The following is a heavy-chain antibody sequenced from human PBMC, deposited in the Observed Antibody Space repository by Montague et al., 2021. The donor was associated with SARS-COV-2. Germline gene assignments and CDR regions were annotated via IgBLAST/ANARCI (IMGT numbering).Heavy chain of an antibody. D-gene: IGHD6-19*01. Sequence: SETLSLTCTVSGGSTSSYYWSWIRQPPGKGLEWIGSIYYSGTTYYNPSLQSRVTISVDTSKKQFSLKLSSVTAADTAVYYCARETYTSGWFQQFDYWGQGTLVTVSS. CDR3: ARETYTSGWFQQFDY. CDR2: IYYSGTT. J-gene: IGHJ4*02. CDR1: GGSTSSYY. V-gene: IGHV4-59*05.